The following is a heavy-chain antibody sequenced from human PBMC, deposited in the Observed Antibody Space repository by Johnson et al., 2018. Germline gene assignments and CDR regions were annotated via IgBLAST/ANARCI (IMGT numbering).Heavy chain of an antibody. D-gene: IGHD6-19*01. CDR2: ISGSGGST. CDR3: ASPPRYSSGWYRGVDAFDI. V-gene: IGHV3-23*04. CDR1: GFTFSNYA. J-gene: IGHJ3*02. Sequence: EVQLVETGGGLVQPGGSLRLSCAASGFTFSNYAMSWVRQAPGKGLEWVSGISGSGGSTYYADSVKGRVIIARDNAKNTLYLQMNSLRAEDTAVYYCASPPRYSSGWYRGVDAFDIWGQGTMVTVSS.